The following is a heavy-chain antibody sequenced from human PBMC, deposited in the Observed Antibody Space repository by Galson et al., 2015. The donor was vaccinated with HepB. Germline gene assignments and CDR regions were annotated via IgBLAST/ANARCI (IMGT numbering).Heavy chain of an antibody. CDR1: GFTFSSYA. Sequence: SLRLSCAASGFTFSSYAMHWVRQAPGKGLEWVAVISYDGSNKYYADSVKGRFTISRDNSKNTLYLQMNSLRAEDTAVYYCARSDDYDFRKAFDYWGQGTLVTVSS. J-gene: IGHJ4*02. CDR3: ARSDDYDFRKAFDY. D-gene: IGHD3-3*01. CDR2: ISYDGSNK. V-gene: IGHV3-30-3*01.